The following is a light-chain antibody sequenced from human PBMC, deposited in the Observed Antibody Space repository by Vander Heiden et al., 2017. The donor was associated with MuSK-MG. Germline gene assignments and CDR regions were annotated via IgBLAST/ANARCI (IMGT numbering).Light chain of an antibody. V-gene: IGLV3-1*01. CDR1: KLGDKY. CDR2: HDS. Sequence: SYELPQPPSVSVSPGPTASITCSGDKLGDKYACWYQQTHGQSPVLVLSHDSKRPAGIPERFSGSNSGNTATLTIRGTQAVDEADYYWQAGDSSTGGVFGTGTKVTVL. CDR3: QAGDSSTGGV. J-gene: IGLJ1*01.